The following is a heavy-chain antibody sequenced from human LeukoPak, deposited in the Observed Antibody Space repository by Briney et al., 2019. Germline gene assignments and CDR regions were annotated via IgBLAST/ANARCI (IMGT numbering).Heavy chain of an antibody. V-gene: IGHV3-43D*03. CDR3: AKDIRGSTSWYGLDY. Sequence: PGGSLRLSCAASEFTFDDYAVHWVRQAPGKGLEWVSLISWDGGSTYYADSVKGRFTISRDNSKNSLYLQMNSLRAEDTALYYCAKDIRGSTSWYGLDYWGQGTLVTVSS. CDR2: ISWDGGST. J-gene: IGHJ4*02. CDR1: EFTFDDYA. D-gene: IGHD6-13*01.